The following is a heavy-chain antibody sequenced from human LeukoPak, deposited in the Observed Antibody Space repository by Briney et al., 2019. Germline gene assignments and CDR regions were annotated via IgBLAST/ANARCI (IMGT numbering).Heavy chain of an antibody. CDR2: INPSGGST. CDR1: GYTFTGYY. J-gene: IGHJ4*02. V-gene: IGHV1-46*01. CDR3: ARELGSYYDSSGYYGDY. Sequence: ASVKVSCKASGYTFTGYYMHWVRQAPGQGLEWMGIINPSGGSTSYAQKFQGRVTMTRDMSTSTVYMELSSLRSEDTAVYYCARELGSYYDSSGYYGDYWGQGTLVTVSS. D-gene: IGHD3-22*01.